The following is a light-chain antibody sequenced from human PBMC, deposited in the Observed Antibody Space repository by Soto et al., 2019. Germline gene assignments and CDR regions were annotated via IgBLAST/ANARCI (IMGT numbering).Light chain of an antibody. Sequence: QSVLTQPASVSGSPGQSITISCTGTSSDVGGYNYVSWCQQHPGKAPKLMIYDVSNRPSGVSNRFSGSKSGNTASLTLSGLQAEDEAAYSCSSYTSSSTLVVFGTGTKLTVL. CDR3: SSYTSSSTLVV. CDR2: DVS. V-gene: IGLV2-14*01. CDR1: SSDVGGYNY. J-gene: IGLJ1*01.